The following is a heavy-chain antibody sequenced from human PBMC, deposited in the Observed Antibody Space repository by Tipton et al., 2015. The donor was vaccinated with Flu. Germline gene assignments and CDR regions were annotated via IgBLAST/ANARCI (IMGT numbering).Heavy chain of an antibody. CDR2: IRTFNGQT. CDR3: VRKFLWFGEFNYEFYN. V-gene: IGHV1-18*01. Sequence: QVQLVQSGNEVKKPGASVRVSCKASGYTFTTYGISWMRQAPGQGLVWVGWIRTFNGQTNYAEKLQGRVTMTRDKSTSTAYMELRNLSSDDTAVYYCVRKFLWFGEFNYEFYNGGKGTLVTVSS. D-gene: IGHD3-10*01. J-gene: IGHJ4*02. CDR1: GYTFTTYG.